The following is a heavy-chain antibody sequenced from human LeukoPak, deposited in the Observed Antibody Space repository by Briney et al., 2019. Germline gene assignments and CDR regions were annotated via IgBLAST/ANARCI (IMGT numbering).Heavy chain of an antibody. V-gene: IGHV3-74*01. Sequence: PGGSLRLSCAASGYTFSRYWMHRVRQGPGKGLVWVSRINEDGSSTSYAESVGGRFTISRDNAKNTLYLQMNSLRAEDAAVYYCTTDTFGARDSWGQGTLVTVSS. CDR1: GYTFSRYW. CDR2: INEDGSST. CDR3: TTDTFGARDS. J-gene: IGHJ4*02. D-gene: IGHD3-10*01.